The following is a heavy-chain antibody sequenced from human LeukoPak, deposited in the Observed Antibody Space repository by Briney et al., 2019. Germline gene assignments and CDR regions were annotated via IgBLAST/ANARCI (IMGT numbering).Heavy chain of an antibody. V-gene: IGHV3-30*04. Sequence: GRSLRLSCAASGFTFSSYVMHWVRQAPGKGLEWVAIISYDGSNEYYADSVKGRFTISRDNAKNSLFLQMNSLRAEDTAVYYCARDPCGGSSSCGGYYYYYYYMDVWGKGTTVTVSS. CDR2: ISYDGSNE. J-gene: IGHJ6*03. D-gene: IGHD6-13*01. CDR3: ARDPCGGSSSCGGYYYYYYYMDV. CDR1: GFTFSSYV.